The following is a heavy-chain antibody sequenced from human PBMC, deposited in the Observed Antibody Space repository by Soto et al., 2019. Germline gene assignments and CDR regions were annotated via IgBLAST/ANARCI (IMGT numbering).Heavy chain of an antibody. CDR1: GFNFRYYA. V-gene: IGHV3-23*01. D-gene: IGHD6-6*01. J-gene: IGHJ5*01. CDR3: AKASNSSPWFDSWLES. CDR2: INDNGDST. Sequence: GGSLRLSCAASGFNFRYYAMTWVRQAPGKGLEWVSSINDNGDSTHYADSVKGRFTISRDNSKNTLYLQMNSLTAEDTAVYLCAKASNSSPWFDSWLESWGQGTLVTVS.